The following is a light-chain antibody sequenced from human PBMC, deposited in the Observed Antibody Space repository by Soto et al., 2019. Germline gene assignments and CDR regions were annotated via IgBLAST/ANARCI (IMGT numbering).Light chain of an antibody. J-gene: IGKJ1*01. CDR2: GAS. V-gene: IGKV3-20*01. CDR1: QSVTSNY. CDR3: QQSGRSPQT. Sequence: EIVLTQSPGTLSLSPGEGATLSCRASQSVTSNYLAWYQQKPGQPPRLLIYGASSRATGIPDRFSGSGSGTDFTLTISRLEPDDXAVYYCQQSGRSPQTFG.